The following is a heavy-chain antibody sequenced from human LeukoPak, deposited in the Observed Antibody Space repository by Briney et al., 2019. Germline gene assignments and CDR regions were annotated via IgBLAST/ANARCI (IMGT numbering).Heavy chain of an antibody. V-gene: IGHV3-7*01. D-gene: IGHD2-8*01. Sequence: GGSLRLSCAASGFTLSTHRKSWLRPAPGRGREWVANIKQDGSEKYYVDSVKGRFAIARDNAKNSVYLQMNNRRVYDTAGYYCARSRNGGYWGQGTRVIVSS. CDR2: IKQDGSEK. J-gene: IGHJ4*02. CDR3: ARSRNGGY. CDR1: GFTLSTHR.